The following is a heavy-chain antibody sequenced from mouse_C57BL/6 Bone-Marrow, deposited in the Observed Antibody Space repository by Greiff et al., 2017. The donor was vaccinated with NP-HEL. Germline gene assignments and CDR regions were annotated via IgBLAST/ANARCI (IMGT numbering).Heavy chain of an antibody. V-gene: IGHV5-17*01. Sequence: EVQGVESGGGLVKPGGSLKLSCAASGFTFSDYGMHWVRQAPEKGLEWVAYISSGSSTTYYADTVKGRCTISRDNATNTLFLQMTSLRSADTAIYYCARDYYGPWFAYWGQGTLVTVSA. CDR3: ARDYYGPWFAY. CDR2: ISSGSSTT. D-gene: IGHD1-1*01. J-gene: IGHJ3*01. CDR1: GFTFSDYG.